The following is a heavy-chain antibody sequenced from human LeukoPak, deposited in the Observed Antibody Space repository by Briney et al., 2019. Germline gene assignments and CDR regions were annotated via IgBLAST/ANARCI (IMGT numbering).Heavy chain of an antibody. Sequence: GGSLRLSCAASGFTFSSYAMSWVRQAPGKGLEWVSAISGSGGTTYYADSVKGRFTISRDNSKNTLYLQMNSLRADDTAVYYCAKDRPTVYSSSWLHFLDSWGQGTLVTVSS. D-gene: IGHD6-13*01. CDR1: GFTFSSYA. CDR2: ISGSGGTT. V-gene: IGHV3-23*01. J-gene: IGHJ4*02. CDR3: AKDRPTVYSSSWLHFLDS.